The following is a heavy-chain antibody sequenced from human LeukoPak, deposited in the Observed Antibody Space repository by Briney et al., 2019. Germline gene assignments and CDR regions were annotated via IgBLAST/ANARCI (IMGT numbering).Heavy chain of an antibody. CDR2: ISAYNGNT. V-gene: IGHV1-18*01. CDR3: ARSFSIVVVPAAIRWFDP. J-gene: IGHJ5*02. Sequence: ASVKVSCKASGYTFTSYGISWVRQAPGQGLKWMGWISAYNGNTNYAQKLQGRVTMTTDTSTSTAYMELRSLRSDDTAVYYCARSFSIVVVPAAIRWFDPWGQGTLVTVSS. CDR1: GYTFTSYG. D-gene: IGHD2-2*02.